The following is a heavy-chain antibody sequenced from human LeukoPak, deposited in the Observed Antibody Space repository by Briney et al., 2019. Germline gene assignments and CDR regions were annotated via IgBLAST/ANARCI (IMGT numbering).Heavy chain of an antibody. CDR3: ARGGLLGFDP. CDR1: GFDFSSYG. V-gene: IGHV3-74*01. J-gene: IGHJ5*02. CDR2: INTDGSST. Sequence: PGGSLRLSCAASGFDFSSYGMYWVRQAPGKGLVWVSRINTDGSSTYYADSVKGRFTISRDNARNTLYLQMNSLRVDDTAVYYCARGGLLGFDPWGQGTLVTVSS.